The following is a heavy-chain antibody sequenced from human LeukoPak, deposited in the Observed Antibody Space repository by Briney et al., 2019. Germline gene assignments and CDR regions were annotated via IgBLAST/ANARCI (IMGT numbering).Heavy chain of an antibody. V-gene: IGHV3-23*01. J-gene: IGHJ6*04. CDR3: AKGDCSSTSCYSEYYYYGMDV. D-gene: IGHD2-2*02. CDR1: GFTFSSYA. CDR2: ISGSGGST. Sequence: PGGSLRLSCAASGFTFSSYAMSWVRQAPGKGLEWGSAISGSGGSTYYADSVKGRFTISRDNSKNTLYLQMNSLRAEDTAVYYCAKGDCSSTSCYSEYYYYGMDVWGKGTTVTVPS.